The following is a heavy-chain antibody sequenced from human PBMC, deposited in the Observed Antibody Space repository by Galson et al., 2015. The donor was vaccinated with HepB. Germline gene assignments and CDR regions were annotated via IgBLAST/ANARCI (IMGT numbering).Heavy chain of an antibody. D-gene: IGHD2-2*01. V-gene: IGHV3-23*01. CDR3: ARGGTIGVVPAANDY. CDR1: GFTFSSCV. J-gene: IGHJ4*02. CDR2: IVGSGTST. Sequence: SLRLSCAASGFTFSSCVMGWVRQAPGEGLQWVSSIVGSGTSTYYADSVKGRFTISRDNAKNSLYLQMNSLRAEDTAVYYCARGGTIGVVPAANDYWGQGTLVTVSS.